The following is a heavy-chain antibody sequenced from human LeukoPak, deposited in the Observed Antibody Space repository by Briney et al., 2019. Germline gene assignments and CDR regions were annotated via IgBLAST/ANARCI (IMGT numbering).Heavy chain of an antibody. Sequence: PGGSLRLSCAASGFTFSSYSMNWVRQAPGKGLEWVSYISSSSSTIYYADSVKGRFTISRDNAKNSLYLQMNSLRAEDTAVYYCAKSSERRLIVVVPAATFDYWGQGTLVTVSS. CDR3: AKSSERRLIVVVPAATFDY. CDR2: ISSSSSTI. V-gene: IGHV3-48*01. D-gene: IGHD2-2*01. CDR1: GFTFSSYS. J-gene: IGHJ4*02.